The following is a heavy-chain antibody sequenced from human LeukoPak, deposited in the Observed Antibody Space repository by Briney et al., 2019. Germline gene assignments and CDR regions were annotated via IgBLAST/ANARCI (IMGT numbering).Heavy chain of an antibody. CDR1: GFTFSGYG. V-gene: IGHV3-30*18. J-gene: IGHJ4*02. D-gene: IGHD6-19*01. CDR2: ISYDGSNK. CDR3: AKDRIALAGTIDY. Sequence: RPGGSLRLSCAASGFTFSGYGMHWVRQAPGKGLEWVTVISYDGSNKYYADSVKGRFTISRDNSRTTLYLQMNSLRAEDTAVYYCAKDRIALAGTIDYWGQGTLVTVSS.